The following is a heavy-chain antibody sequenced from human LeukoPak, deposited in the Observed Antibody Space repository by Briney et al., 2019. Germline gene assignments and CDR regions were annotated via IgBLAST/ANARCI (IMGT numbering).Heavy chain of an antibody. Sequence: PSETLSLTCTVSGYSISSGYYWGWIRQPPGRGLEWIGSIYHSGSTYYTPSLKSRVTISVDTAKNQFSLKLSSVTAADTAVYYCARERGGDTIFGVVIDYWGQGTLVTVSS. D-gene: IGHD3-3*01. CDR1: GYSISSGYY. J-gene: IGHJ4*02. CDR2: IYHSGST. CDR3: ARERGGDTIFGVVIDY. V-gene: IGHV4-38-2*02.